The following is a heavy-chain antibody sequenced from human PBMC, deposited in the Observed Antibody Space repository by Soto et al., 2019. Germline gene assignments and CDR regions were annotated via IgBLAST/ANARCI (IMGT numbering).Heavy chain of an antibody. J-gene: IGHJ6*02. CDR1: GGSISSYY. CDR2: IYYSGST. CDR3: ARGSYYYYGMDV. V-gene: IGHV4-59*01. Sequence: QVQLQESGPGLVKPSETLSLTCTVSGGSISSYYWSWIRQPPGKGLEWIGYIYYSGSTNYNPSLMSRVTISVDTSKNQFSLKLSSVTAADTAVYYCARGSYYYYGMDVWGQGTTVTVSS.